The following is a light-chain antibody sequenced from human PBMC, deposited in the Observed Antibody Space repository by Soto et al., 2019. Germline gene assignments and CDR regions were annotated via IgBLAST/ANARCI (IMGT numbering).Light chain of an antibody. CDR3: QQYGSSPLYT. CDR1: QSVSSRD. CDR2: GTS. Sequence: ESVLTQSPGTLSLSPGERATLSCRASQSVSSRDLAWYQQKPGQAPRLLIYGTSSRATGIPDRFSGSGSGTDFTLTINRLEPEDFAVYYCQQYGSSPLYTFGQGTKLEIK. J-gene: IGKJ2*01. V-gene: IGKV3-20*01.